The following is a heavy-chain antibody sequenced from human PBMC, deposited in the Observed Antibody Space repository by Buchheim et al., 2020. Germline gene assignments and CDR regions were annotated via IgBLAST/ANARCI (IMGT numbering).Heavy chain of an antibody. V-gene: IGHV3-30-3*01. CDR2: ISYDGSNK. CDR1: GFTFSSYA. D-gene: IGHD2-15*01. CDR3: ARSVVVVAAPFDY. Sequence: QVQLVESGGGVVQPGRSLRLSCAASGFTFSSYARHWVRQAPGKGLEWVAVISYDGSNKYYADSVKGRFTISRDNSKNTLYLQMNSLRAEDTAVYYCARSVVVVAAPFDYWGQGTL. J-gene: IGHJ4*02.